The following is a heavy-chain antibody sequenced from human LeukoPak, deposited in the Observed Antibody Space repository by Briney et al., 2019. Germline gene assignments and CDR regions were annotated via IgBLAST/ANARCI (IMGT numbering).Heavy chain of an antibody. V-gene: IGHV1-2*02. Sequence: ASVKVSCKASGYTFTRYYIHWVRQAPGQGLEWMGWINPNTGDTNYAQKFQDRVTMTRDTSIRTAYMELTRLRSDDTAGCYCPSDAVGDFSSDQTGGHWFDPWGQGTLATVSS. CDR3: PSDAVGDFSSDQTGGHWFDP. CDR2: INPNTGDT. D-gene: IGHD3-3*01. J-gene: IGHJ5*02. CDR1: GYTFTRYY.